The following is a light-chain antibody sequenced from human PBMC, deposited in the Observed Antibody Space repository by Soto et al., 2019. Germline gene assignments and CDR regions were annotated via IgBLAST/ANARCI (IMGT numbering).Light chain of an antibody. CDR3: SSYTSSSTLL. V-gene: IGLV2-14*01. CDR2: EVT. Sequence: QSVLTQPASVSGSPGQSITISCTGTSSDVGGYNYVSWYQQHPGKGPKLMIYEVTKRPSGVSNRFSGSKSGNTASLTISGLQADDETDYYCSSYTSSSTLLFGGGTKLTVL. J-gene: IGLJ3*02. CDR1: SSDVGGYNY.